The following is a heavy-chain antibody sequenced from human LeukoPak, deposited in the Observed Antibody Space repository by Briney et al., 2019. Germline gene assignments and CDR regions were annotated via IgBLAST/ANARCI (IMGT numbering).Heavy chain of an antibody. Sequence: GGSLRLPCAASGFTFSNYAMSWVRQAPGKGLEWVSLITGSGGGTYYADSVKSRFTISRDNSKNTLYLQMNSLRAEDTAVYYCAKDSGTTVTSADYWGQGTLVTVSS. CDR1: GFTFSNYA. J-gene: IGHJ4*02. V-gene: IGHV3-23*01. CDR3: AKDSGTTVTSADY. D-gene: IGHD4-17*01. CDR2: ITGSGGGT.